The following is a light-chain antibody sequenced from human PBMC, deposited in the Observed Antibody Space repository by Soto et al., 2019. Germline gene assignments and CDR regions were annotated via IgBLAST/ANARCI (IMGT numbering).Light chain of an antibody. J-gene: IGKJ5*01. CDR1: QSISSW. V-gene: IGKV1-5*01. CDR3: QQYGSSPPIT. Sequence: DIQMTQSPSTLSASVVDRVTITCLASQSISSWLAWYQQKPGKAPKLLIYDASSLESGVPSRFSGSGSGTEFTLTISRLEPEDSAVYYCQQYGSSPPITFGQGTRLEIK. CDR2: DAS.